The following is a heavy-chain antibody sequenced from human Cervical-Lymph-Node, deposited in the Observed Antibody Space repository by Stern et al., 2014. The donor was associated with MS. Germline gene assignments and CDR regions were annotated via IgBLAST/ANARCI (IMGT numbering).Heavy chain of an antibody. J-gene: IGHJ5*02. CDR2: IIPFVGTA. Sequence: VQLVESGADVKKPGSSVRVSCKASGGISWLRQAPGQGLEWMGGIIPFVGTANYAQKFQGRLTIIADTSTNTNYMELSSLSSDDTAVYYCARGAGDNWFDPWGQGTLVSVSS. V-gene: IGHV1-69*06. CDR1: GG. CDR3: ARGAGDNWFDP. D-gene: IGHD3-10*01.